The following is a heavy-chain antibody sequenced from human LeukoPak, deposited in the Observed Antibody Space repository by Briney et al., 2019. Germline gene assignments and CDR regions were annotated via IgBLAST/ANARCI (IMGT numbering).Heavy chain of an antibody. J-gene: IGHJ4*02. CDR1: GGSISSYY. Sequence: SETLSLTCTVSGGSISSYYWSWIRQPPGKGLEWIGYIYYSGSTNYNPSLKSRVTISVDTSKNQFSLKLSSVTAADTAVYYCARANYDILTGYPYYFDYWGQGTLVTVSS. D-gene: IGHD3-9*01. CDR3: ARANYDILTGYPYYFDY. V-gene: IGHV4-59*08. CDR2: IYYSGST.